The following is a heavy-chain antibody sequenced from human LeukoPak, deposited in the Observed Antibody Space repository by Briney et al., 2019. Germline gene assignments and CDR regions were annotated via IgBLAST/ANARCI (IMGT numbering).Heavy chain of an antibody. D-gene: IGHD3-3*01. V-gene: IGHV1-69*04. J-gene: IGHJ6*02. Sequence: SVKVSCKASGGTFSSYAISWVRQAPGQGLGWMGRIIPIFGIANYAQKFQGRVTITADKSTSTAYMELSSLRSEDTAVYYCARVQGYDFWSGYGMDVWGQGTTVTVSS. CDR2: IIPIFGIA. CDR1: GGTFSSYA. CDR3: ARVQGYDFWSGYGMDV.